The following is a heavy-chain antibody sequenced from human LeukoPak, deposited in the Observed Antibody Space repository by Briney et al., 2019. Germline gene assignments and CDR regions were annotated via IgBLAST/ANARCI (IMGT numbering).Heavy chain of an antibody. CDR1: GYTFTSYG. V-gene: IGHV1-18*01. CDR2: ISAYNGNT. Sequence: ASVKVSCKASGYTFTSYGISWVRQAPGQGLEWMGWISAYNGNTNYAQKLQGRVTMTTDTSTSTAYMELRSLRSDDTTVYYCARDMLSNGLFDYWGQGTLVTVSS. D-gene: IGHD3-10*02. CDR3: ARDMLSNGLFDY. J-gene: IGHJ4*02.